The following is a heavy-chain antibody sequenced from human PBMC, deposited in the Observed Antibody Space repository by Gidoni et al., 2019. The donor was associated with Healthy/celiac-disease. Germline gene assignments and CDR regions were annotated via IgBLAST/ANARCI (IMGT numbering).Heavy chain of an antibody. J-gene: IGHJ4*02. D-gene: IGHD3-10*01. V-gene: IGHV3-21*01. CDR1: GCTFSSYS. CDR3: ARESSAPYFDY. Sequence: EVQRVESGGGLVKPGGPRRPLCAASGCTFSSYSLNGVRQAPGKGLEWVSSISSSISYIYSAASVKGRFTISRDNAKNSLYLQMNSLRAEATAVYYCARESSAPYFDYWGQGTLVTVSS. CDR2: ISSSISYI.